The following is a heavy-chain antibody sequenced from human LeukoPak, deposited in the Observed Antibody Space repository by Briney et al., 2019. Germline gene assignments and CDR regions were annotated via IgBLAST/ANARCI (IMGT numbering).Heavy chain of an antibody. CDR2: IYYSGST. D-gene: IGHD3-9*01. J-gene: IGHJ3*02. Sequence: SETLSLTCTVSGGSISSSSYYWGWIRQPPGKGLEWIGNIYYSGSTFYNPSLKSRVTISVDTSKNQFSLKMSAVTAADTAVYYCARCQYYDILTGYYRPLDAFDIWGQGTMVTVSS. CDR1: GGSISSSSYY. V-gene: IGHV4-39*07. CDR3: ARCQYYDILTGYYRPLDAFDI.